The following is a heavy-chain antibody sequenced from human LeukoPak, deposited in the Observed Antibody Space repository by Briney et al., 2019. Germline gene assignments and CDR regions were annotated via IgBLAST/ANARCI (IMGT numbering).Heavy chain of an antibody. CDR1: GYTFTNYY. Sequence: GASVKVSCKASGYTFTNYYIYWVRQAPGQGLEWMGVINPSGGSTSYAKKFQGRVTMTRDMSTSKVYMELSSLRSEDTAIYYCARDNSVGDNAWWFDPWGQGTLVTVSS. V-gene: IGHV1-46*01. J-gene: IGHJ5*02. D-gene: IGHD1-26*01. CDR3: ARDNSVGDNAWWFDP. CDR2: INPSGGST.